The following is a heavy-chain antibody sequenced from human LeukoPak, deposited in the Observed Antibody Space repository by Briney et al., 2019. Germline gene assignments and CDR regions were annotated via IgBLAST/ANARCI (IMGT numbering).Heavy chain of an antibody. CDR1: GFTFSSYG. CDR2: ISGSGGST. Sequence: GGSLRLSCAASGFTFSSYGMSWVRQAPGKGLEWVSDISGSGGSTYYADSVKGRFTISRDNSKNTLYLQMNSLRAEDTAVYYCAKDRWSSSWYVDYWGQGTLVTVSS. CDR3: AKDRWSSSWYVDY. V-gene: IGHV3-23*01. J-gene: IGHJ4*02. D-gene: IGHD6-13*01.